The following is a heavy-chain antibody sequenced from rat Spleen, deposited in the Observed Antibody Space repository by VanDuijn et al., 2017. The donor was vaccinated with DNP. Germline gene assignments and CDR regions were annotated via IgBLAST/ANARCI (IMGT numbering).Heavy chain of an antibody. J-gene: IGHJ4*01. CDR1: GYTFTSYF. Sequence: QVQLQQSGAELAKPDSSVKISCRASGYTFTSYFITWIKQTTGQGLEYIGYTNTGSGRSKYNEKFKDKAALTVDRSSSTASMQLSSLTPDDSAVYYCARDYGYNLYAMDAWGQGTSVTVSS. CDR2: TNTGSGRS. D-gene: IGHD1-9*01. CDR3: ARDYGYNLYAMDA. V-gene: IGHV1-43*01.